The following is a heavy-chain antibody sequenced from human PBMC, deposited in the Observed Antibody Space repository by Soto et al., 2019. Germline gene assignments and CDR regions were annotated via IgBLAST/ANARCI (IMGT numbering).Heavy chain of an antibody. J-gene: IGHJ4*02. CDR1: GGSISSGGYY. CDR3: AKETIIAGIFVY. D-gene: IGHD6-13*01. V-gene: IGHV4-31*11. CDR2: IYYSGST. Sequence: SETLSLTCAVSGGSISSGGYYWSWIRHHPGKGLEWIGYIYYSGSTYYNPSLKSRVTISVDTSKNQFSLKLSSVTAADTAVYYWAKETIIAGIFVYGGQGPLV.